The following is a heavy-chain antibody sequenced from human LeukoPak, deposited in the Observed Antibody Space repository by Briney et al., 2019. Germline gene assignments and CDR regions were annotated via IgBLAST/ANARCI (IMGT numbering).Heavy chain of an antibody. CDR3: ARDTYDILTGYYKWAFDI. D-gene: IGHD3-9*01. CDR2: IYSGGST. Sequence: GGSLRLSCAASGFTVSSNYMSWVRQAPGKGLEWVSVIYSGGSTYHADSVKGRFTISRDNAKNSLYLQMNSLRAEDTAVYYCARDTYDILTGYYKWAFDIWGQGTMVTVSS. CDR1: GFTVSSNY. J-gene: IGHJ3*02. V-gene: IGHV3-66*01.